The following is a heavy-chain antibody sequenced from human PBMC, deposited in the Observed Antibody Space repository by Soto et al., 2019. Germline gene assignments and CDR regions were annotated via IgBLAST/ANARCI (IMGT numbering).Heavy chain of an antibody. D-gene: IGHD2-21*01. J-gene: IGHJ3*02. Sequence: QVQLVESGGGVVQPGRSLRLSCAASGFAFSSFHMHWVRQAPGKGLEWVSFISSEARNKYYADSVKGRFTISRDNSKNTLYLQMDSLRPDGTAVYTCARDGGDGTGGAFDIWGQGTMLTVSS. CDR2: ISSEARNK. CDR3: ARDGGDGTGGAFDI. CDR1: GFAFSSFH. V-gene: IGHV3-30*04.